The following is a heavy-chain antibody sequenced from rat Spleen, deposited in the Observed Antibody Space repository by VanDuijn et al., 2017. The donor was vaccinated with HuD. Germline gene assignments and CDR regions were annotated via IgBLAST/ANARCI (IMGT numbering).Heavy chain of an antibody. CDR3: ASSYMPFDY. V-gene: IGHV2-4*01. Sequence: QVQLKESGPGLVQPSQTLSLTCTVSGFSLTRYHVSWVRQPPGKGLEWMGGIWGDGSTDYNSALKSRLSISKDTSKSQVFLKMNSLQTEDTATYYCASSYMPFDYWGQGVMVTVSS. J-gene: IGHJ2*01. D-gene: IGHD1-2*01. CDR1: GFSLTRYH. CDR2: IWGDGST.